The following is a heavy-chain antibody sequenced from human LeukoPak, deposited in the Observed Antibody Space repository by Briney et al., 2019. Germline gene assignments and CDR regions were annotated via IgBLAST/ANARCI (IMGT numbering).Heavy chain of an antibody. D-gene: IGHD7-27*01. V-gene: IGHV3-64*01. Sequence: PGGSLRLSCAASGFTFSSYAMHWVRQAPGKGLEYVSAISSNGGSTYYANSVKGRFTISRDNSKNTLYLQMGSLRAEDMAVYYCARGFLTGEGGYYFDYWXQGTLVTVSS. CDR3: ARGFLTGEGGYYFDY. CDR2: ISSNGGST. CDR1: GFTFSSYA. J-gene: IGHJ4*02.